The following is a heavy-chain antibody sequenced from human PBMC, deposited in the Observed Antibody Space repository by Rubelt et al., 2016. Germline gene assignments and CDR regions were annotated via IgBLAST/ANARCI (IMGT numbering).Heavy chain of an antibody. CDR1: GFTFSSYR. J-gene: IGHJ5*02. CDR3: AKDSGYFGLGSRENWFDP. V-gene: IGHV3-30*18. D-gene: IGHD3-10*01. CDR2: LSYDGSNR. Sequence: VQLVESGGGLVQPGGSLRLACAASGFTFSSYRMNWVRQAPGKGLEWVAVLSYDGSNRYYADSVKGRFTISRDNSKNTLYLQMRSLRTDDSSMYYCAKDSGYFGLGSRENWFDPWGQGTLVTVSS.